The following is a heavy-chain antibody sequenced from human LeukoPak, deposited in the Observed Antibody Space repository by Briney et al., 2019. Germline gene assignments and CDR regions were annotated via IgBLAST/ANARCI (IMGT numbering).Heavy chain of an antibody. D-gene: IGHD6-13*01. CDR2: IYYSGST. Sequence: NPSETLSLTCAVSGGSISSYYWSWIRQPPGKGLEWIGYIYYSGSTNYNPSLKSRVTISVDTSKNQFSLRLSSVTAADTAVYYCASQNSSSWYYFDYWGQGTLVTVSS. CDR3: ASQNSSSWYYFDY. CDR1: GGSISSYY. V-gene: IGHV4-59*01. J-gene: IGHJ4*02.